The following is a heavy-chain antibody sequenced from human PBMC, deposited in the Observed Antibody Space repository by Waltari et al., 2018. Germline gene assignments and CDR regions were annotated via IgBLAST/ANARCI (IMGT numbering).Heavy chain of an antibody. CDR1: GGTFSSYA. CDR3: ARVTVRGFIGWFDY. V-gene: IGHV1-69*12. D-gene: IGHD3-10*01. J-gene: IGHJ4*02. Sequence: QVQMVQSGAEVKKPGSSVKVSCKASGGTFSSYAISWVRQAPGQGLEWMGGIIPIFGTANYAQKFQGRGTITADESTSTADMELSSLRSEDTAVYYCARVTVRGFIGWFDYWGQGTLVTVSS. CDR2: IIPIFGTA.